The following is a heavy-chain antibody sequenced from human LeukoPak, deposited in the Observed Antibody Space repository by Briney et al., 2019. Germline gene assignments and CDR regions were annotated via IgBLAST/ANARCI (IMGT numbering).Heavy chain of an antibody. CDR2: MNPKSGDT. Sequence: ASVKVSCKASGHTFTSDDINWVRQATGQGLEWMGWMNPKSGDTGYAQKFQGRATMTRNTSTSTLSMELSSLTSEDTAVYYCAREGSLGDFSYWGQGTLVTVSS. J-gene: IGHJ4*02. V-gene: IGHV1-8*02. CDR1: GHTFTSDD. D-gene: IGHD3-16*01. CDR3: AREGSLGDFSY.